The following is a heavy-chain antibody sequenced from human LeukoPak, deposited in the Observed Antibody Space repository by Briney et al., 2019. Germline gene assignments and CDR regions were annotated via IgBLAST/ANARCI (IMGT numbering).Heavy chain of an antibody. J-gene: IGHJ4*02. D-gene: IGHD3-3*01. CDR1: GFTFSSYA. CDR3: AKDEGNYDFWSGYPFDY. V-gene: IGHV3-23*01. CDR2: ISGSGGST. Sequence: PGGSLRLSCAASGFTFSSYAMSWVRQAPGKGLEWVSAISGSGGSTYYADSVKGRFTISRDNSKNTLYLQMNSLRAEDTAVYYCAKDEGNYDFWSGYPFDYWGQGTLVTVSS.